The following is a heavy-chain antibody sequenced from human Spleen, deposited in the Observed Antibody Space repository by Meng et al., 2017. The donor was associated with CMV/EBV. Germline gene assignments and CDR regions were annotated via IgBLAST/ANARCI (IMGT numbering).Heavy chain of an antibody. Sequence: YPFTGYYMHWIRQARGQGLEWMGWINPKNGSTIYAQKFRRRVSMTTDTSISTAYMELRRLTSDDSAVYYCARPPPGVGYYDTSGPFDLWGRGALVTVSS. CDR1: YPFTGYY. CDR2: INPKNGST. CDR3: ARPPPGVGYYDTSGPFDL. D-gene: IGHD3-22*01. J-gene: IGHJ2*01. V-gene: IGHV1-2*02.